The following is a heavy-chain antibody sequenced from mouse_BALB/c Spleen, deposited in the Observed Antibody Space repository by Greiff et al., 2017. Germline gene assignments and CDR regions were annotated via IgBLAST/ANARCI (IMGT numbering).Heavy chain of an antibody. J-gene: IGHJ4*01. D-gene: IGHD4-1*01. Sequence: EVQLQQSGPELVKPGASVKMSCKASGYTFTSYVMHWVKQKPGQGLEWIGYINPYNDGTKYNEKFKGKATLTSDKSSSTAYMELSSLTSEDSAVYYCARSGLTGTDAMDYWGQGTSVTVSS. CDR2: INPYNDGT. CDR3: ARSGLTGTDAMDY. CDR1: GYTFTSYV. V-gene: IGHV1-14*01.